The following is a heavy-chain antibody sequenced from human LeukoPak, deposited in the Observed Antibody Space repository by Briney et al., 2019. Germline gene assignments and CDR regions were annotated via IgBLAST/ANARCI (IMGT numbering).Heavy chain of an antibody. V-gene: IGHV1-58*02. J-gene: IGHJ4*02. Sequence: ASVTVSFTASGFTFTNSAMQWVRQARGQRLEWIGWIVVASGNTKYAQKFQERVTITRDMSTSTAYMELSSLSPEDTAVYYCAAAPIEMQQRGFDYWGQGTLVTVSS. CDR3: AAAPIEMQQRGFDY. D-gene: IGHD5-24*01. CDR2: IVVASGNT. CDR1: GFTFTNSA.